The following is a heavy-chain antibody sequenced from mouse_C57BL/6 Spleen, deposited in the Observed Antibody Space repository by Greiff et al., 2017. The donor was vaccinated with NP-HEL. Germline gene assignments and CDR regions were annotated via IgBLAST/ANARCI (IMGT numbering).Heavy chain of an antibody. CDR1: GFNIKNTY. J-gene: IGHJ4*01. D-gene: IGHD2-1*01. V-gene: IGHV14-3*01. Sequence: DVKLQESVAELVRPGASVKLSCTASGFNIKNTYMHWVKQRPEQGLEWIGRIDPANGNTKYAPKFQGKATITSDTSSNTAYLQLSSLPSEDTAIYYCARYEDYYGNYYYAMDYWGQGTSVTVSS. CDR3: ARYEDYYGNYYYAMDY. CDR2: IDPANGNT.